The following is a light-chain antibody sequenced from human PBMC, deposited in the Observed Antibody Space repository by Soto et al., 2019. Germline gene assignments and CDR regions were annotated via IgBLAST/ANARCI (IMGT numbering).Light chain of an antibody. V-gene: IGKV3-20*01. Sequence: EIVLTQSPGTLSLSPGERATLSCRASQSVGSNYLAWYQQKPGQPPKALIYWASTRESGVPDRFSGSGSGTDFTLTISSLQAEDVAVYYCQQYYTTPWTFGQGTKVEIK. J-gene: IGKJ1*01. CDR2: WAS. CDR3: QQYYTTPWT. CDR1: QSVGSNY.